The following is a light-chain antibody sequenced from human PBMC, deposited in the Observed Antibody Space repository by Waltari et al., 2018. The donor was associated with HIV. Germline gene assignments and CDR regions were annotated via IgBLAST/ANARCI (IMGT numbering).Light chain of an antibody. Sequence: FMLTHPHSVSESPGKTVTISCTRSSGSIASNYVLWYQQRPGRAPTTVIDEDNQRPAGVPDRYSGSIDSSSNTASLTISGLKTEDEADYYCQSYDSSNPWVFGGGTKLTVL. V-gene: IGLV6-57*04. CDR3: QSYDSSNPWV. CDR1: SGSIASNY. CDR2: EDN. J-gene: IGLJ3*02.